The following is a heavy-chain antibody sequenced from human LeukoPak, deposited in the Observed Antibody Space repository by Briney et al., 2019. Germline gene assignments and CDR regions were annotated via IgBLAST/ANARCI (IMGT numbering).Heavy chain of an antibody. V-gene: IGHV1-18*01. J-gene: IGHJ4*02. CDR2: ISAYNGNT. CDR1: GYTFTSYG. D-gene: IGHD3-22*01. CDR3: ARGSSGYYLFDY. Sequence: ASVTVSRKASGYTFTSYGISWVRQAPGQGLEWMGWISAYNGNTNYAQKLQGRVTMTTDTSTSTAYMELRSLRSDDTAVYYCARGSSGYYLFDYWGQGTLVTVSS.